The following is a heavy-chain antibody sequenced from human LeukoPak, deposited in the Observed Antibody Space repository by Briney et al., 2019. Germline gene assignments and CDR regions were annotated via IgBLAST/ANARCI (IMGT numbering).Heavy chain of an antibody. J-gene: IGHJ4*02. CDR1: GFTFDDYA. CDR2: ISWNSGSI. Sequence: PGRSLRLSCAASGFTFDDYAMHWVRQAPGKGLEWVSGISWNSGSIGYADSVKGRFTISRDNATNSLYLQMNSLRAEDMALYYCAKGGYSISSRFDYWGQGTLVIVSS. V-gene: IGHV3-9*03. CDR3: AKGGYSISSRFDY. D-gene: IGHD6-6*01.